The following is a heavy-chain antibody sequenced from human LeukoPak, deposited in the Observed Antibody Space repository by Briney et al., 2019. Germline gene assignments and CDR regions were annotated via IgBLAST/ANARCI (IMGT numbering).Heavy chain of an antibody. D-gene: IGHD3-22*01. V-gene: IGHV1-2*02. CDR1: GYTFTGYY. J-gene: IGHJ4*02. Sequence: GASVKVSCKASGYTFTGYYMHWVRQAPGQGLEWMGWIKPNSGGTNYAQKFQGRVTMTRDTSISTAYMELSRLRSDDTAVYYCVGWYYDSSGYYSDYWGQGTLVTVSS. CDR3: VGWYYDSSGYYSDY. CDR2: IKPNSGGT.